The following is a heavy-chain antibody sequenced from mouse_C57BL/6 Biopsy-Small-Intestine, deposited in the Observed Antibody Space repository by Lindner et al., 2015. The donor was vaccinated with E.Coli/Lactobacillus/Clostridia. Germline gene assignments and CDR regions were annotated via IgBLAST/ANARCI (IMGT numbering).Heavy chain of an antibody. CDR2: MNPKSGGT. D-gene: IGHD1-1*01. J-gene: IGHJ1*01. CDR3: ATVRPDNGSGKSYAFHYNYAVDV. V-gene: IGHV1-18*01. CDR1: GYTFTDFY. Sequence: SVKVSCKASGYTFTDFYIHWVRQAPGQGLEWMGWMNPKSGGTIYAQKFQGRVTLTRDTSINTAYMELTFLKSDDTAIYYCATVRPDNGSGKSYAFHYNYAVDVWGQGTTVTVSS.